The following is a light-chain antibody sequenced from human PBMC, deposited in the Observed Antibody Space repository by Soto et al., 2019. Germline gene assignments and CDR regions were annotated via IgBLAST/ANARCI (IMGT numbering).Light chain of an antibody. CDR1: QSVSSSY. CDR2: GAS. Sequence: EIVLTQSPGTLSLSPGERATLSCRASQSVSSSYLAWYQQKPGQAPRLLIYGASSRATGIPDRFSGSGSGTDFTLTISRVESEDFAVYYCQQYGSSRTFGQGTKVEIK. V-gene: IGKV3-20*01. CDR3: QQYGSSRT. J-gene: IGKJ1*01.